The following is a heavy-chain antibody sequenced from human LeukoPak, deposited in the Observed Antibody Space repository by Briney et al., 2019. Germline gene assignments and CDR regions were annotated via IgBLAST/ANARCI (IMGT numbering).Heavy chain of an antibody. D-gene: IGHD2-21*01. J-gene: IGHJ4*02. CDR3: ARDATRGGDFDY. V-gene: IGHV3-7*01. CDR1: GFTFSSYW. Sequence: QPGGSLRLSCAASGFTFSSYWMTWVRQAPRKGLEWVANIDQNGGDKYYVDSVKGRFTISRDNAKNSLYLQMNGLRAEDTAVYYSARDATRGGDFDYWGQGSLVTVSS. CDR2: IDQNGGDK.